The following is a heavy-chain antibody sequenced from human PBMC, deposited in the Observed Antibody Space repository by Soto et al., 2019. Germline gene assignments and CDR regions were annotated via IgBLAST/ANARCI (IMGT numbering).Heavy chain of an antibody. CDR1: GGTFSSYT. J-gene: IGHJ6*03. D-gene: IGHD6-19*01. CDR3: ARELPPGYSSGWSLGDYYDYMDV. CDR2: IIPILGIA. Sequence: QVQLVQSGAEVKKPGSSVKVSCKASGGTFSSYTISWVRQAPGQGLEWMGRIIPILGIANYAQKFQGRVTITADTATSTAYMELSSLRSEDTAVYYCARELPPGYSSGWSLGDYYDYMDVWGKGTTVTVSS. V-gene: IGHV1-69*08.